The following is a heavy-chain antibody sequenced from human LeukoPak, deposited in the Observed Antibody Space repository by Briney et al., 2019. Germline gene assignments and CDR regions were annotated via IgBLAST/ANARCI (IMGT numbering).Heavy chain of an antibody. CDR2: IWYDGSDK. D-gene: IGHD3/OR15-3a*01. CDR1: GFPFSNYA. J-gene: IGHJ6*02. V-gene: IGHV3-33*01. Sequence: GGSLRLSCAASGFPFSNYAMHWVRQDPGKGLEWVAVIWYDGSDKYYGESLKGRFTISRDNSKNTLYLQMNSLRAEDSAVYYCARGPPGDFWTYDYYYYGMDVWGQGTTVTVSS. CDR3: ARGPPGDFWTYDYYYYGMDV.